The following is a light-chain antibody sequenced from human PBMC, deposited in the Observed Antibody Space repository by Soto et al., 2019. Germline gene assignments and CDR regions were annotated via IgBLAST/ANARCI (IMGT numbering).Light chain of an antibody. CDR2: GAS. J-gene: IGKJ4*01. CDR1: QSVTRDS. Sequence: EVVLTQSPATLSLSPGERATLSCRTSQSVTRDSLAWYQQKPGHSPRLLISGASSRATGVPDRFSGGGSGTDFIFNISSLEPEDFAVYYCQQYGSSRLTFGGGTKVEIK. V-gene: IGKV3-20*01. CDR3: QQYGSSRLT.